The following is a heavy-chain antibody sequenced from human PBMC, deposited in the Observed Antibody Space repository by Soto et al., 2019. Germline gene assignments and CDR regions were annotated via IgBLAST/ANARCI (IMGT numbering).Heavy chain of an antibody. D-gene: IGHD3-10*01. V-gene: IGHV4-34*01. Sequence: SETLSLTCAVYGGSFSGYYWSWIRQPPGKGLEWIGEINHSGSTNYNPSLKSRVTISVDTSKNQFSLKLSSVTAADTAVYYCARETGSGSYISGYWGQGTLVTVSS. J-gene: IGHJ4*02. CDR2: INHSGST. CDR1: GGSFSGYY. CDR3: ARETGSGSYISGY.